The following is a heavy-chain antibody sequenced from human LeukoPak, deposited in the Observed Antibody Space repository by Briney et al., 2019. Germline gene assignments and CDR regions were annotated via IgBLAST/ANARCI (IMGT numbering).Heavy chain of an antibody. J-gene: IGHJ4*02. D-gene: IGHD3-22*01. V-gene: IGHV1-2*02. CDR1: GYTFTSYY. Sequence: ASVKVSCKASGYTFTSYYMHWVRQAPGQGLEWMGWINPNSGRTNYAQKFQGRVTMTRDTSISTAYMELRRLRSDDTAVYFCARLGYSSGSDYWGQGTLVTVSS. CDR2: INPNSGRT. CDR3: ARLGYSSGSDY.